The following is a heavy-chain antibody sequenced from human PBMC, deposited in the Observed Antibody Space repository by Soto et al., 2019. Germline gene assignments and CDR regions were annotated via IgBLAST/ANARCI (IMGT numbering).Heavy chain of an antibody. CDR3: AREIVTAGGNNYFDP. D-gene: IGHD2-21*02. Sequence: SETLSLTCGVSGGTVASSHWWSWVRQSPSRGLEWIGNVYHTGDTNFNPSLQSRVTFSVDKSNNQFSLRLASLTAADTAVYFCAREIVTAGGNNYFDPWGPGTLVTVSS. V-gene: IGHV4-4*02. CDR1: GGTVASSHW. CDR2: VYHTGDT. J-gene: IGHJ5*02.